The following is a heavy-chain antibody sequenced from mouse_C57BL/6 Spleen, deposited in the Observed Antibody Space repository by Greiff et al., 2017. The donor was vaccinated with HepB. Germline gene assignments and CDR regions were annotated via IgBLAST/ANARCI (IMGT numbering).Heavy chain of an antibody. Sequence: EVKVEESGPGLVKPSQSLSLTCSVTGYSITSGYYWNWIRQFPGNKLEWMGYISYDGSNNYNPSLKTRISITRDTSKNQFFLKLNSVTTEDTATYYCARDGDYYGSSYAMDYWGQGNSVTVSS. CDR2: ISYDGSN. CDR1: GYSITSGYY. D-gene: IGHD1-1*01. V-gene: IGHV3-6*01. CDR3: ARDGDYYGSSYAMDY. J-gene: IGHJ4*01.